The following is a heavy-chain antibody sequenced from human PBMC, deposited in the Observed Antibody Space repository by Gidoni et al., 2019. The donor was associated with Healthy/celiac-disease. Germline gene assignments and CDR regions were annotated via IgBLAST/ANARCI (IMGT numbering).Heavy chain of an antibody. J-gene: IGHJ4*02. Sequence: HVQLQQWGAGLLKPSETLSLTCDVYGGSFSGYYWSWIRQPPGKGLEWIGEINHSGSNNYNPDLKSRFTISVDTSKNQFSLKLSSVSAPDTAVYYCARARTPGYRSSWYSSPSSLYFDYWGQVTLVTVSS. CDR3: ARARTPGYRSSWYSSPSSLYFDY. D-gene: IGHD6-13*01. V-gene: IGHV4-34*01. CDR1: GGSFSGYY. CDR2: INHSGSN.